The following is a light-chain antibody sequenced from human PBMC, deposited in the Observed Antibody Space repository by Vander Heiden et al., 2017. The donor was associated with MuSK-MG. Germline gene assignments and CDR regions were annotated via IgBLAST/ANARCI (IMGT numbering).Light chain of an antibody. CDR2: QDS. CDR3: QAWDSRTVG. V-gene: IGLV3-1*01. Sequence: SYELTQPPSVSVSPGQTASITCSGDKLGDKYACWYQQKPGQSPVRVIYQDSKRPSGIPERFSGSNSGNKANLTISGTQAMDEADDYSQAWDSRTVGFGGGTQLT. CDR1: KLGDKY. J-gene: IGLJ2*01.